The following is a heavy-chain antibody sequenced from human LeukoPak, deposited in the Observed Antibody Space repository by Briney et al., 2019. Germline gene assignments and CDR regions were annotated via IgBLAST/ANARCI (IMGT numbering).Heavy chain of an antibody. V-gene: IGHV3-64*01. D-gene: IGHD2-21*02. CDR1: GFTFSNYA. CDR3: ARDLRLKELAYCGGDCLDY. CDR2: ISSNGGST. J-gene: IGHJ4*02. Sequence: GGSLRLSCAASGFTFSNYAMHWVRQAPGKGLKYVSAISSNGGSTYYASSVKGRFTISIDNSKNTMYLQMGSLRAEDMAVYYCARDLRLKELAYCGGDCLDYWGQGTLVTVSS.